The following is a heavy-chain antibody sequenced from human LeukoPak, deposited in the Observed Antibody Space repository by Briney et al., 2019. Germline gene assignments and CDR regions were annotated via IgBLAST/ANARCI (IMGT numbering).Heavy chain of an antibody. V-gene: IGHV3-9*03. Sequence: GRSLRLSCAASGFTFDDYAMHWVRQAPGKGLEWVSGISWNSGSIGYADSVKGRFTISRDNAKNSLYLQMNSLRAEGMALYYCAKGMATVTTRAFDIWGQGTMVTVSS. CDR2: ISWNSGSI. D-gene: IGHD4-17*01. CDR3: AKGMATVTTRAFDI. J-gene: IGHJ3*02. CDR1: GFTFDDYA.